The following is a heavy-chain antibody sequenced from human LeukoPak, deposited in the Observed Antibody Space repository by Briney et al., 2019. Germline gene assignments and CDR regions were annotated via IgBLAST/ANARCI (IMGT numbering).Heavy chain of an antibody. CDR3: ARDSVAVAGLGDYFDY. CDR2: IYYSGST. D-gene: IGHD6-19*01. J-gene: IGHJ4*02. V-gene: IGHV4-30-4*01. Sequence: SETLSLTCTVSGGSISSGDYYWSWIRQPPGKGLEWIGYIYYSGSTYYNPSLKSRVTISVDTSKNQFSLKLSSVTAADTAVYYCARDSVAVAGLGDYFDYWGQGTLVTVSS. CDR1: GGSISSGDYY.